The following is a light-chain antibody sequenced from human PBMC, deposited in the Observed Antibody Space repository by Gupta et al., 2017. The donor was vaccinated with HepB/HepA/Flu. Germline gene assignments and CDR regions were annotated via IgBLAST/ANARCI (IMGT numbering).Light chain of an antibody. CDR2: DAS. V-gene: IGKV1-33*01. CDR3: QHHENLPRYT. J-gene: IGKJ2*01. CDR1: QDISNY. Sequence: DNQMTQSPSSLSASVGDRVTITCQANQDISNYLNWYQQKQAEAPNLLIYDASNWETGVRSRFSGSGYGRYVASTISSRQQEDIGTYYCQHHENLPRYTFGQGTKLEIK.